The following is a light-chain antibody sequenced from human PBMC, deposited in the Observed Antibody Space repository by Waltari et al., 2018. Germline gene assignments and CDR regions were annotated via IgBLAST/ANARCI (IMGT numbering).Light chain of an antibody. V-gene: IGKV1-39*01. CDR2: AAS. CDR3: QQCFSAPIT. Sequence: DIQMTQSPSSLSASVGDRVTITCRASQSIRTYLNWYQQQPGRVPKLLISAASGLQSGVPSRFRGSGSGTDVTLTITKLQPEGFVTYYCQQCFSAPITFGGGTKVEIK. J-gene: IGKJ4*01. CDR1: QSIRTY.